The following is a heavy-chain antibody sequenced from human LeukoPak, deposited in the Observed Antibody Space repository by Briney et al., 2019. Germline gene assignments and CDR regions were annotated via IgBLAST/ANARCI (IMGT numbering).Heavy chain of an antibody. V-gene: IGHV3-7*01. D-gene: IGHD3-10*01. CDR1: GFTFTNYN. CDR3: ARRAAMVRYYYGLDV. J-gene: IGHJ6*02. CDR2: IKQDGSEK. Sequence: GGSLRLACAASGFTFTNYNMNWVRQAPGKGLEWVANIKQDGSEKYYVDSVKGRFTISRDNAKNSLYLQMNSLRAEDTAVYYCARRAAMVRYYYGLDVWGQGTTVTVSS.